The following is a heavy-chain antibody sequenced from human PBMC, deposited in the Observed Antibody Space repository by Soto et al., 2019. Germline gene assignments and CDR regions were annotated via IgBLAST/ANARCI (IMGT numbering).Heavy chain of an antibody. V-gene: IGHV3-23*01. D-gene: IGHD3-10*01. J-gene: IGHJ5*02. Sequence: EVQLLESGGGLVQPGGSLRLSCAASRFTFSTYAMSWVRQAPGKGLEWVSDISGSGVNTYYADSVKGRFTISRDNSKNTLDLQMNSLRAEDTAVYYCAKSAMVRGGGWFDPWGQGTLVTVSS. CDR1: RFTFSTYA. CDR3: AKSAMVRGGGWFDP. CDR2: ISGSGVNT.